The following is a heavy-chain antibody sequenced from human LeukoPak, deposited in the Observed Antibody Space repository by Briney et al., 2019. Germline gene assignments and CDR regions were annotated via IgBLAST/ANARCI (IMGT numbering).Heavy chain of an antibody. CDR3: AASDYGGNWYFDP. V-gene: IGHV1-58*02. D-gene: IGHD4-23*01. Sequence: SVKVSCKASGFTFTSSAMQWVRQARGQRLEWIGWIVVGSGNTNYAQKFQERVTITRDMSTSTAYMELSSLRSEDTAVYYCAASDYGGNWYFDPWGRGTLVTVSS. CDR1: GFTFTSSA. CDR2: IVVGSGNT. J-gene: IGHJ2*01.